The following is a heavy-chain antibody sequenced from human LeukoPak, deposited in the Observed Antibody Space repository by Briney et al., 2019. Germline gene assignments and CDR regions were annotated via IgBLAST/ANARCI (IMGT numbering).Heavy chain of an antibody. CDR2: IRYDGSNK. D-gene: IGHD1-26*01. J-gene: IGHJ4*02. CDR3: AKDLRYSGSLRAMDY. CDR1: GFTFSSYG. V-gene: IGHV3-30*02. Sequence: GGSLRLSCAVSGFTFSSYGMYWVRQAPGKGLEWVAFIRYDGSNKYYADSVKGRFTISRDNSKNTLYLQMNSLRAEDTAVYYCAKDLRYSGSLRAMDYWGQGTLVTVSS.